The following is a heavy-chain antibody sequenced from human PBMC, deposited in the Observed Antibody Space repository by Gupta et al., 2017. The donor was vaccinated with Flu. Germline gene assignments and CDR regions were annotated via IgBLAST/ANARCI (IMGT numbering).Heavy chain of an antibody. V-gene: IGHV1-2*06. CDR2: VNPHSGST. J-gene: IGHJ5*02. Sequence: VQSGADVGKPGASVKVSCKASGYSFTDYYIHWVRQAPGQGLEWMGRVNPHSGSTNYEHKFQGRVTLAMDTSISTAYMELTRLRSDDTAVYYCARERFCNTDSCYRWFDPWGQGTLVIVAS. D-gene: IGHD2-15*01. CDR1: GYSFTDYY. CDR3: ARERFCNTDSCYRWFDP.